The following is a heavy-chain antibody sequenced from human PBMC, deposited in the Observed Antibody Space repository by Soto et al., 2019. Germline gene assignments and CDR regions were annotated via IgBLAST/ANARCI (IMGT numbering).Heavy chain of an antibody. CDR1: GYTFTNYV. V-gene: IGHV1-3*01. D-gene: IGHD2-2*01. CDR2: VNAGNGNT. J-gene: IGHJ6*02. CDR3: ARGGSTGWLGGYYYHGMDV. Sequence: QVQLVQSGAEVKKPGASVTLSFTASGYTFTNYVIHWVRQAPGQRLEWVGWVNAGNGNTQYSQSFQGKVTITRDTSASTAYMGLSSRTSEDTAVYYCARGGSTGWLGGYYYHGMDVWGQGTTVTVSS.